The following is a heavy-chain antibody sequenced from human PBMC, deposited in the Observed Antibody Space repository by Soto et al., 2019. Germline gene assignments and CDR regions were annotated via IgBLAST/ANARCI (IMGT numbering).Heavy chain of an antibody. CDR3: ARDQDDSSGSCVDV. V-gene: IGHV1-69*06. CDR1: GRTFSSYA. Sequence: SVKVSCKASGRTFSSYAISGVRQAPGQGLEWMEGIIPIFGTANYAQKYQGRVTITADKSTSTAYMELSSLRSEATAVYYCARDQDDSSGSCVDVWGQGTTVTV. D-gene: IGHD3-22*01. J-gene: IGHJ6*02. CDR2: IIPIFGTA.